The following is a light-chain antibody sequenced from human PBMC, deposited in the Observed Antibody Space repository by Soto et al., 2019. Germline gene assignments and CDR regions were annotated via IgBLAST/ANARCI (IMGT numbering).Light chain of an antibody. CDR2: INT. J-gene: IGLJ2*01. V-gene: IGLV1-40*01. CDR1: SSNIGAPYD. CDR3: QSYDSSLSAVV. Sequence: QSVLTQPPSVSGAPGQRVTISCTGSSSNIGAPYDVHWYQHLPGTAPKLLIYINTDRPSGVPDRFSGSRSGTSASLAISGLQAEDEADYYCQSYDSSLSAVVFGGGTKLTDL.